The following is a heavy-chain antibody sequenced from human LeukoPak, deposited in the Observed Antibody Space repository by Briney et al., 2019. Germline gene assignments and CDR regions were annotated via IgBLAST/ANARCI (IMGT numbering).Heavy chain of an antibody. CDR1: GFTFSDYH. CDR2: ISSSSSYT. CDR3: ARVSPAAINGMDV. Sequence: GGSLRLSCAASGFTFSDYHMSWIRQAPGKGLEWVSYISSSSSYTNYADSVKGRFTISRDNAKNSLYLQMNSLRAEDTAVYYCARVSPAAINGMDVWGTGTTVTVSS. J-gene: IGHJ6*04. V-gene: IGHV3-11*06. D-gene: IGHD2-2*02.